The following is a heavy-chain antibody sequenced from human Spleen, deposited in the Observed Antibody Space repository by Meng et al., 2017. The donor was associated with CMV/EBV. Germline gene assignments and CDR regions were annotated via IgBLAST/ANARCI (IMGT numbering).Heavy chain of an antibody. CDR2: IRNDGSVI. Sequence: GESLKISCAASGFTSSNAWMTWVRQAPGKGLDWVAFIRNDGSVIYYADSVKGRFTISRDNSKNTLYLQMKNLRAADTAVYYCAKAVVGATGYWGQGTLVTVSS. D-gene: IGHD1-26*01. J-gene: IGHJ4*02. CDR1: GFTSSNAW. CDR3: AKAVVGATGY. V-gene: IGHV3-30*02.